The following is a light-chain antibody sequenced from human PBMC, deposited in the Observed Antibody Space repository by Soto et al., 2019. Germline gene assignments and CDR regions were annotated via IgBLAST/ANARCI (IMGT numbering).Light chain of an antibody. Sequence: EIVLTQSPGTLSLSPGERATLSCRASQSVSSSSLAWYQQQPDLAHSLLIYDASSRATGIPDLFSGSGSGTDVTLTISRLKPEDFAKYYCQQYSSLPKTFGHGTQLEIK. CDR1: QSVSSSS. CDR3: QQYSSLPKT. J-gene: IGKJ2*01. V-gene: IGKV3-20*01. CDR2: DAS.